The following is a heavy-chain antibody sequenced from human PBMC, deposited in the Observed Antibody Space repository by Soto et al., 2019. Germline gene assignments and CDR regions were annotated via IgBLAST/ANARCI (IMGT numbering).Heavy chain of an antibody. CDR3: ARAIGTFYDGGGSYPFPALYDMDV. Sequence: QVQLVQSGAEVKKPGSSVKVSCKASGGTFSRSAISWVRQAPGQGLEWMGGIIPILGATNYAQKFQGRLTITAGESTSATYMELSSLRSEDAAVYYCARAIGTFYDGGGSYPFPALYDMDVWGQGTTVTVSS. V-gene: IGHV1-69*01. J-gene: IGHJ6*02. D-gene: IGHD3-22*01. CDR2: IIPILGAT. CDR1: GGTFSRSA.